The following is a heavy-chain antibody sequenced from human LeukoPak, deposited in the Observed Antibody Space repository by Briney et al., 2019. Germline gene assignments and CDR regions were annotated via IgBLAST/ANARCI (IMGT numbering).Heavy chain of an antibody. J-gene: IGHJ4*02. CDR3: ATTMGYLDYCSGGTCYSMLD. Sequence: SVKVSCKASGGTFSTYAISWVRQAPGQGLEWMGGIIPISGSAKYTQKFQGRVTITTDESTNTAYMELRSLGSEDTAVYYCATTMGYLDYCSGGTCYSMLDWGQETLVTVFS. CDR2: IIPISGSA. CDR1: GGTFSTYA. V-gene: IGHV1-69*05. D-gene: IGHD2-15*01.